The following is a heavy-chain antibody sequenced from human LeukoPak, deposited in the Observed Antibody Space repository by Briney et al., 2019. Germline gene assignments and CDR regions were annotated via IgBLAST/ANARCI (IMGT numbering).Heavy chain of an antibody. J-gene: IGHJ4*02. Sequence: PSETLSLTCAVSGGSISSSNWWSWVRQPPGKGLEWVSSISSSSSYIYYADSVKGRFTISRVNAKNSLYLQMNSLRAEDTAVYYCARGITMIVVPRGKNYFDYWGQGTLVTVSS. V-gene: IGHV3-21*01. D-gene: IGHD3-22*01. CDR1: GGSISSSN. CDR2: ISSSSSYI. CDR3: ARGITMIVVPRGKNYFDY.